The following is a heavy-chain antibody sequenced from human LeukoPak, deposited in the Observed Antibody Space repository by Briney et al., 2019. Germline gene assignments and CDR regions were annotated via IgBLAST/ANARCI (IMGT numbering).Heavy chain of an antibody. V-gene: IGHV3-7*01. CDR1: GFTFSSYW. CDR3: ARDVWFGEFATFDY. D-gene: IGHD3-10*01. Sequence: GGSLRLSCAASGFTFSSYWMSWVRQAPGKGLEWVANIKQDGSEKYYVDSVKGRFTISRDNAKNSLYLQMNSLRAEDTAVYYCARDVWFGEFATFDYWGQGTLVTVSS. J-gene: IGHJ4*02. CDR2: IKQDGSEK.